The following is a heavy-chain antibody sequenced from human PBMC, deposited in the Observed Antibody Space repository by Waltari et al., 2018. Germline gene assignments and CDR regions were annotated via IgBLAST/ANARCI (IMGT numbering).Heavy chain of an antibody. CDR1: GASISSTRYY. V-gene: IGHV4-39*07. J-gene: IGHJ4*02. CDR2: IYYTGST. Sequence: QLQLQEAGPGLVKPSATRSRPCPVAGASISSTRYYGGWIRQPPGKGLEWIGSIYYTGSTYYNPSLNSRVTISVDTSKNQFSLKLSSVTAADTAVYYCARDPIAVAGTSDYWGQGTLVTVSS. D-gene: IGHD6-19*01. CDR3: ARDPIAVAGTSDY.